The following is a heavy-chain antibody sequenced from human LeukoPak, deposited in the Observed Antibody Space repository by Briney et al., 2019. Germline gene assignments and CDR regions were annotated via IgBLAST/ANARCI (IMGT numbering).Heavy chain of an antibody. CDR3: ATGPWYSSGWYYDY. CDR1: GGSISSYY. D-gene: IGHD6-19*01. V-gene: IGHV4-59*01. J-gene: IGHJ4*02. CDR2: IYYSGST. Sequence: PSETLSLTCTVSGGSISSYYWSWIRQPPGKGLEWIGYIYYSGSTYYNPSLRSRVTISVDTSKNQFSLKLSSVTAADTAVYYCATGPWYSSGWYYDYWGQGTLVTVSS.